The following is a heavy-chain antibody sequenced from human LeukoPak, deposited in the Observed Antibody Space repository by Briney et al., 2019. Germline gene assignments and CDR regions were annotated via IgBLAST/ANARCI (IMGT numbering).Heavy chain of an antibody. V-gene: IGHV4-38-2*01. D-gene: IGHD6-19*01. Sequence: PSETLSLTCAVYAYPISDGYFWAWIRQPPGKGLEWIGSIYHSGSTYYSPSLKSRVTISVDTSKNQFSLKLNSVTAADTAVYYCARGVIAVAQFDYWGQGTLVTVSS. CDR3: ARGVIAVAQFDY. CDR2: IYHSGST. J-gene: IGHJ4*02. CDR1: AYPISDGYF.